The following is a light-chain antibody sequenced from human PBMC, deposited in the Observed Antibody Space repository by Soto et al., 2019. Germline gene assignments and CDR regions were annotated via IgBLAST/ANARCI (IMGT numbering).Light chain of an antibody. CDR2: GAS. J-gene: IGKJ1*01. CDR1: QSVSSN. CDR3: QQYNNWPPEGA. Sequence: EIVMTQSPATLSVSPGERATLSCRASQSVSSNLAWYQQKPGQAPRLLIYGASTRATGIPDRFSGSGSGTEFTLTISSLQSEEFAVYYCQQYNNWPPEGAFGQGTKVEIK. V-gene: IGKV3-15*01.